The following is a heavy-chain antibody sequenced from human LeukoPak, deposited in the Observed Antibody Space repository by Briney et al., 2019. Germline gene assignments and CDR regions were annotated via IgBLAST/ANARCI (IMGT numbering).Heavy chain of an antibody. CDR1: GFIFSSYW. V-gene: IGHV3-7*03. D-gene: IGHD3-10*01. CDR3: ARDLGLDY. J-gene: IGHJ4*02. Sequence: PGGSLRLSCAGPGFIFSSYWMSWVRQAPGKGLEWVANIKQDGSERAYVDSVKGRFTISRDNAKNSLFLQMNSLRAEDTAVYYCARDLGLDYWGQGTLVTVSS. CDR2: IKQDGSER.